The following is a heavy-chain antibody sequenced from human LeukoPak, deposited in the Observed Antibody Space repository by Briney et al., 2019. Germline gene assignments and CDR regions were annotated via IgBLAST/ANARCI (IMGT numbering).Heavy chain of an antibody. J-gene: IGHJ4*02. CDR2: IYSSGST. D-gene: IGHD6-19*01. Sequence: SETLSLTCIVSGSSISNYYWSWIRQPAGKGLEWIGRIYSSGSTNYNPSLKSRVTMSLDTSKNQFSLKLSSVTAADTAVYYCAKILYSSNIDYWGQGTLVTVSS. CDR3: AKILYSSNIDY. CDR1: GSSISNYY. V-gene: IGHV4-4*07.